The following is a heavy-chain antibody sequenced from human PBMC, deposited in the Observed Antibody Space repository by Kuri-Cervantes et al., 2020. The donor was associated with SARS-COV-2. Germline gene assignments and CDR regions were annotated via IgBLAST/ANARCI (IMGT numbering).Heavy chain of an antibody. CDR3: ARVSHRCSGYQNPPDY. J-gene: IGHJ4*02. Sequence: GGSLRLSCAGSGFTFSSYGLHWVRQAPGKGLEWVAVIWYDGSNKYYADSVKGRFTISRDNSKTTLYLQMNSLRAEDTAVYYCARVSHRCSGYQNPPDYWGQGTLVTVSS. D-gene: IGHD3-22*01. CDR2: IWYDGSNK. CDR1: GFTFSSYG. V-gene: IGHV3-33*08.